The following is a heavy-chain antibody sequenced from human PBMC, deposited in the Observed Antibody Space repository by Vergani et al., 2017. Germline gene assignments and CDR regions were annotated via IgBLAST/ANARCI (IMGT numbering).Heavy chain of an antibody. J-gene: IGHJ6*03. CDR1: GYSFTSYW. CDR3: ARHGIVVVPSSAGSGYYYYMDV. CDR2: IYPGDSDT. D-gene: IGHD2-2*01. Sequence: EVQLVQSGAEVKKPGESLKISCKGSGYSFTSYWIGWVRQMPGKGLEWMGIIYPGDSDTRYSPSIQGQVTISADKSISTAYLQWSSLKASDTAMYYCARHGIVVVPSSAGSGYYYYMDVWGKGTTVTVSS. V-gene: IGHV5-51*01.